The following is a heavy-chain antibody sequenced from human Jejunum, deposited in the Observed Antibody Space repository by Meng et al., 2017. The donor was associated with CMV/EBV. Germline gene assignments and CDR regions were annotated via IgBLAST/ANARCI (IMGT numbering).Heavy chain of an antibody. J-gene: IGHJ4*02. CDR1: GDSISRSTNF. Sequence: GDSISRSTNFWGWIRQSPEQLPEWIRSIDYSGKTYYNLSLKSRVTISLDTSQNQFSLRLNSVTAADTAVYYCARDRDVNYGLFDYWSQGTLVTVSS. CDR3: ARDRDVNYGLFDY. CDR2: IDYSGKT. V-gene: IGHV4-39*07. D-gene: IGHD4-17*01.